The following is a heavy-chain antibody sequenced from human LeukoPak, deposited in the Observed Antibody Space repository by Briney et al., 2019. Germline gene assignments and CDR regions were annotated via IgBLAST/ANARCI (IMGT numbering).Heavy chain of an antibody. Sequence: GSLRLSCAASGFTFSNYGMSWIRQPPGKGLEWIGSIYYSGNTYYNASLKSQVSISIDTSKNQFSLRLTSVTAADTAVYYCAREKSYGYRNYYYYYMDVWGKGTTVTVSS. CDR2: IYYSGNT. CDR3: AREKSYGYRNYYYYYMDV. V-gene: IGHV4-39*02. CDR1: GFTFSNYG. J-gene: IGHJ6*03. D-gene: IGHD5-18*01.